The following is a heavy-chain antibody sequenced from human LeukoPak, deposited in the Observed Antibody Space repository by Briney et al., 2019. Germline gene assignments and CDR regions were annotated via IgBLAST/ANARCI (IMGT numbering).Heavy chain of an antibody. V-gene: IGHV1-24*01. D-gene: IGHD1-1*01. CDR2: FDPEDGET. CDR3: ATVKNWNPESSAFDI. Sequence: GASVKVSCKVSGYTLTELSMHWVRQAPGKGLEWMGGFDPEDGETIYAQKFQGRVTMTEDTSTDTAYMELSSLRSEDTAVYYCATVKNWNPESSAFDIWGQGTMVTVSS. CDR1: GYTLTELS. J-gene: IGHJ3*02.